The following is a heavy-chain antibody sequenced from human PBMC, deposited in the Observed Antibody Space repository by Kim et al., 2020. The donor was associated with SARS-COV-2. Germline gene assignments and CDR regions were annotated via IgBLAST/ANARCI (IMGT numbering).Heavy chain of an antibody. CDR1: GYALTELS. D-gene: IGHD6-13*01. CDR2: FDPEDGET. CDR3: ATDFAYSSSWYLGY. Sequence: ASVKVSCKVSGYALTELSMHWVRQAPGKGLEWMGGFDPEDGETIYAQKFQGRVTMTEDTSTDTAYMELSSLRSEDTAVYYCATDFAYSSSWYLGYWGQGTLVTVSS. J-gene: IGHJ4*02. V-gene: IGHV1-24*01.